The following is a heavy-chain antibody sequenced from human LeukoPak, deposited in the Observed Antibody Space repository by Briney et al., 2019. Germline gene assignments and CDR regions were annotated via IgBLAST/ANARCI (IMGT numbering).Heavy chain of an antibody. J-gene: IGHJ6*03. Sequence: KPSETLSLTSTVSVGSISSYYWSWIRQPPGKGLECIGYTYYSGSTNYNPSLKSRVTISVDTSKNQFSLKLSSVTAADTAVYYCARAGTPAYYYYMDVWGKGTTVTVSS. D-gene: IGHD1-14*01. CDR3: ARAGTPAYYYYMDV. CDR2: TYYSGST. V-gene: IGHV4-59*01. CDR1: VGSISSYY.